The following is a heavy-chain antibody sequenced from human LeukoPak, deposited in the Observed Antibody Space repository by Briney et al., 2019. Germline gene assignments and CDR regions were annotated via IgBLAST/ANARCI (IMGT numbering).Heavy chain of an antibody. J-gene: IGHJ4*02. V-gene: IGHV3-21*01. CDR2: ITGSSAYK. CDR1: GFTFSSYS. CDR3: VRDAWFGESRA. D-gene: IGHD3-10*01. Sequence: PGGSLRLSCAASGFTFSSYSMYWVRQAPGRGLEWVSSITGSSAYKYYADSLKGRITISRDNAKNSLYLQMNSLRAEDTAVYYCVRDAWFGESRAGGQGTLVTVSS.